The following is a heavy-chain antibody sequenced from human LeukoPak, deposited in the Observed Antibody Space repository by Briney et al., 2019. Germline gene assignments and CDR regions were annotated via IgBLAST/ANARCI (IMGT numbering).Heavy chain of an antibody. V-gene: IGHV1-69*05. D-gene: IGHD5-18*01. CDR1: GGTFSSYA. CDR2: IIPIFGTA. Sequence: SVKVSCKASGGTFSSYAISWVRQAPGQGLEWMGRIIPIFGTANYAQKFQGRVTITTDESTSTAYMELSSLRSEDTAVYYCARDKLLEDVDTAMVDWGQGTLATVSS. CDR3: ARDKLLEDVDTAMVD. J-gene: IGHJ4*02.